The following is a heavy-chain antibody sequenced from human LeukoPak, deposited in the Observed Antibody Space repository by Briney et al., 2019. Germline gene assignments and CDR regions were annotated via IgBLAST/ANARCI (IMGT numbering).Heavy chain of an antibody. D-gene: IGHD3-22*01. CDR2: ISGSGGST. Sequence: GGTLRLSCAASGFTFSSYGMSWVRQAPGKGLEWVSAISGSGGSTYYADSVKGRFTISRDNSKNTLHLQMNSLRVEDTAVYYCARPMNEYDSSGFFHYWGQGTLVTVSS. V-gene: IGHV3-23*01. J-gene: IGHJ4*02. CDR1: GFTFSSYG. CDR3: ARPMNEYDSSGFFHY.